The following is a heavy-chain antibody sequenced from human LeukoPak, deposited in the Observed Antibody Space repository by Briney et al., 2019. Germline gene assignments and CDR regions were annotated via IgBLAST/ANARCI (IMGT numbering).Heavy chain of an antibody. J-gene: IGHJ2*01. CDR1: GGSISSYY. Sequence: SETLSLTCTVFGGSISSYYWSWIRQPPGKGLEWIGYIYYSGSTNYNPSLKSRVTISVDTSKNQFSLKLSSVTAADTAVYYCARRSSPYWYFDLWGRGTLVTVSS. V-gene: IGHV4-59*08. CDR3: ARRSSPYWYFDL. CDR2: IYYSGST. D-gene: IGHD2-2*01.